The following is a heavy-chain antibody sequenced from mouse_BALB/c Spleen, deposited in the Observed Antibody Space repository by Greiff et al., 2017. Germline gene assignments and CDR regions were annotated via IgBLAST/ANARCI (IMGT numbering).Heavy chain of an antibody. V-gene: IGHV5-17*02. CDR3: AREGILRLPGFAY. J-gene: IGHJ3*01. CDR1: GFTFSSFG. Sequence: EVQLVESGGGLVQPGGSRKLSCAASGFTFSSFGMHWVRQAPEKGLEWVVYISSGSSTIYYADTVKGRFTISRDNPKNTLFLQMTSLRSEDTAMYYCAREGILRLPGFAYWGQGTLVTVSA. CDR2: ISSGSSTI. D-gene: IGHD1-2*01.